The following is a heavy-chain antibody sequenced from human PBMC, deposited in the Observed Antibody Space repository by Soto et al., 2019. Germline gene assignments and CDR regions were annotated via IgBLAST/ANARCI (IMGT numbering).Heavy chain of an antibody. J-gene: IGHJ4*02. Sequence: QVQLVQSGAEVKKPGASVKVSCKASGYTFTSYAMHWVRQAPGKRLEWMGWIKAANGNTKYSQKFQGRVTITRDTSASTAYMELSSLRSEDTAVYYCARVSGYYPLDYWGQGTLVTVSS. CDR3: ARVSGYYPLDY. CDR1: GYTFTSYA. D-gene: IGHD5-12*01. V-gene: IGHV1-3*01. CDR2: IKAANGNT.